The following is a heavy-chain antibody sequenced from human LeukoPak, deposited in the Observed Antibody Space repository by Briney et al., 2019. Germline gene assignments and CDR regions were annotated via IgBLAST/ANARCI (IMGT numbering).Heavy chain of an antibody. CDR3: ASRACGSCYPYYYYGMDV. CDR2: FDPEDGET. Sequence: ASVKVSCKVSGYTLTELSMHWVRQAPGKGLEWMGGFDPEDGETIYAQKFQGRVTMTEDTSTDTAYMELSSLRSEDTAVYYCASRACGSCYPYYYYGMDVWGQGTTVTVSS. J-gene: IGHJ6*02. V-gene: IGHV1-24*01. CDR1: GYTLTELS. D-gene: IGHD2-15*01.